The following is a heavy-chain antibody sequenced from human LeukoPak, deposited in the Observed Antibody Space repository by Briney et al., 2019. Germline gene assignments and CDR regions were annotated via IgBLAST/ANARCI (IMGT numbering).Heavy chain of an antibody. J-gene: IGHJ4*02. Sequence: GGSLRLSCAASGYTFSGNHMSWVRQAPGKGLEWVSVIYSGGSTDYADSVKGRFTISRDNSKNTLYLQMNSLRAEDTAVYHCARGPAGYNWGQGTLVTVSS. D-gene: IGHD1-1*01. CDR2: IYSGGST. V-gene: IGHV3-53*01. CDR1: GYTFSGNH. CDR3: ARGPAGYN.